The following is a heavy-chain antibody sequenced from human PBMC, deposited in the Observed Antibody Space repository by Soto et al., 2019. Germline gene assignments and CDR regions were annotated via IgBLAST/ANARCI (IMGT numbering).Heavy chain of an antibody. CDR2: IYYSGST. D-gene: IGHD2-8*01. CDR1: GGSISSSSYY. J-gene: IGHJ5*02. V-gene: IGHV4-39*01. Sequence: SETLSLTCTVSGGSISSSSYYWVLIRQPPGNGLEWIGSIYYSGSTYYNPSLKSRVTISVDTSKNQFSLKLSSVTAADTAVYYCARQTIVLMVYAIPWFDPWGQGTLVTVSS. CDR3: ARQTIVLMVYAIPWFDP.